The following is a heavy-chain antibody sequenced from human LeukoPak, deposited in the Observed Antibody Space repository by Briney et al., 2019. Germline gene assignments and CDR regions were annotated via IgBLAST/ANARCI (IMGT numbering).Heavy chain of an antibody. D-gene: IGHD2-15*01. V-gene: IGHV3-23*01. CDR1: GFTFSSYA. CDR2: ISGSGGST. J-gene: IGHJ3*02. Sequence: PGGSLRLSCAASGFTFSSYAMSWVRQAPGKGLEWVSAISGSGGSTYYADSVKGRFTISRDNSKNTLYLQMTSLRAEDTAVYYCAKGGYCSGGSCYSGAFDIWGQGTMVTVSS. CDR3: AKGGYCSGGSCYSGAFDI.